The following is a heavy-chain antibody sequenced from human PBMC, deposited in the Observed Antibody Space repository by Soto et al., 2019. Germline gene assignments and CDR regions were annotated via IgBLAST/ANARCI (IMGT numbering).Heavy chain of an antibody. D-gene: IGHD5-18*01. Sequence: SLRLSCAASGFTFSGSAMSWVRRAPGEGLEWVSAITGGGGATYYADSVKGRFTISRDNSKNTLYMQMNSLRAEDTAAYYCVKGSASARPYYFDSRGQGTLVTVSS. CDR1: GFTFSGSA. J-gene: IGHJ4*02. V-gene: IGHV3-23*01. CDR2: ITGGGGAT. CDR3: VKGSASARPYYFDS.